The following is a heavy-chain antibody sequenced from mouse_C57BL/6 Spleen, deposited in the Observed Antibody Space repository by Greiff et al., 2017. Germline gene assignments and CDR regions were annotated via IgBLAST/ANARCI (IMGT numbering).Heavy chain of an antibody. V-gene: IGHV3-6*01. CDR3: ARGLSSDY. D-gene: IGHD1-3*01. CDR1: GYSITSGYY. CDR2: ISYDGSN. J-gene: IGHJ2*01. Sequence: EVQLQESGPGLVKPSQSLSLTCSVTGYSITSGYYWNWIRQFPGNKLEWMGYISYDGSNNYNPSLKNRISITRDTSKIQFFLQLNPVTTENTATYYCARGLSSDYWGQGTTLTVSS.